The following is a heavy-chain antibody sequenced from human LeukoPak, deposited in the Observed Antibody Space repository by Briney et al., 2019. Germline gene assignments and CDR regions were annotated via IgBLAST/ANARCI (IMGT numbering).Heavy chain of an antibody. J-gene: IGHJ3*02. CDR1: GFTFSSYD. D-gene: IGHD1-1*01. Sequence: GGSLRLSCAASGFTFSSYDMHWVRQATGKGLEWVSAIGTAGDTYYPGSVKGRFTISRENAKNSLYLRMNSLRAGDTAVYYCARKGTTGAFDIWGQGTMVTVSS. V-gene: IGHV3-13*04. CDR3: ARKGTTGAFDI. CDR2: IGTAGDT.